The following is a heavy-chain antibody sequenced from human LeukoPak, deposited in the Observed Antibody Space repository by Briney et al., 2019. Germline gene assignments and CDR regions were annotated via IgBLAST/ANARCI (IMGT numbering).Heavy chain of an antibody. D-gene: IGHD6-6*01. CDR3: ARDQVRLAARPVRWFDP. J-gene: IGHJ5*02. CDR2: INPNSGGT. V-gene: IGHV1-2*02. Sequence: ASVKVSFKASGYTFTGYYMHWVRQAPGQGLEWMGWINPNSGGTNYAQKFQGRVTMTRDTSISTAYMELSRLRSDDTAVYYCARDQVRLAARPVRWFDPWGQGTLVTVSS. CDR1: GYTFTGYY.